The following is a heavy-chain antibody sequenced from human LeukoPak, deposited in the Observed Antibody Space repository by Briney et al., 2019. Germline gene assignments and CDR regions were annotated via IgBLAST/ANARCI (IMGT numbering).Heavy chain of an antibody. V-gene: IGHV3-53*01. CDR3: AREMGGYPCDY. CDR2: IYSGGST. CDR1: GFTVSSNY. J-gene: IGHJ4*02. D-gene: IGHD5-12*01. Sequence: GGSLRLSCAASGFTVSSNYMSWVRQAPGKGLEWVSVIYSGGSTYYADSVKGRFTISRDNSKNTLYLQMNSLRAEDTAVYYCAREMGGYPCDYWGQGTLVTVSS.